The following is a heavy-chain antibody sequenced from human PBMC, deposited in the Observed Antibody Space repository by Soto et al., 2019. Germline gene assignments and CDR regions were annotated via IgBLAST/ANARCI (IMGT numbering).Heavy chain of an antibody. CDR2: IYSDGST. CDR3: ATLTKYDILTGFYPC. Sequence: EVQLVESGGGLVQPGGSQRLSCAASGFTVNSNYMSWVRQAPGKGLEWVSVIYSDGSTYYADSVKGRFIISRDNSNNTLYFQMNSLRAEDTAVYYCATLTKYDILTGFYPCWGQGTLVTVSS. J-gene: IGHJ4*02. V-gene: IGHV3-66*01. D-gene: IGHD3-9*01. CDR1: GFTVNSNY.